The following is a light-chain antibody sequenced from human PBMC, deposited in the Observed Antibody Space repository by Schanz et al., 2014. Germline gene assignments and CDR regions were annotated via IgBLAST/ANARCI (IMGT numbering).Light chain of an antibody. CDR2: DVS. J-gene: IGLJ3*02. Sequence: QSALTQPRSVSGSPGQSVTISCTGASSDVGGYNYVSWYQQHPGKAPKLMIYDVSNRPSGVSNRFSGSKSGNTASLTISGLQAEDEADYYCQSYDSSLSGSVFGGGTKLTVL. V-gene: IGLV2-11*01. CDR3: QSYDSSLSGSV. CDR1: SSDVGGYNY.